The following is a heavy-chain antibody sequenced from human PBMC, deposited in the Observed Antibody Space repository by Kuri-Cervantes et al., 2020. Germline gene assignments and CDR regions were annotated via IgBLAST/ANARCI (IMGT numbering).Heavy chain of an antibody. D-gene: IGHD3-22*01. Sequence: ASVKVSCKASGYTFTGYYMHWVRQAPGQGLEWMGWINPNSGGTNYAQKFQGRVTMTRDTSISTAYMELSRLRSDDTAVYYCAAGEGDRARGIVVVYNDYWGQGTLVTVSS. V-gene: IGHV1-2*02. CDR3: AAGEGDRARGIVVVYNDY. J-gene: IGHJ4*02. CDR2: INPNSGGT. CDR1: GYTFTGYY.